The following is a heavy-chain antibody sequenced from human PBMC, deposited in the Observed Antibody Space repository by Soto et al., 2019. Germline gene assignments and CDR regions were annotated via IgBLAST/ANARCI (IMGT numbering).Heavy chain of an antibody. Sequence: EVQLLESGGGLVQPGGSLRLSCAASGFTFSSYAMSWVRQAPGKGLEWVSAISGSGGSTYYADSVQGRFTISRDNPKNALYLQMNSLRAEDTAVYYCARDAGPHYGDYHLGYCQHWGQGSLVTVSS. CDR2: ISGSGGST. CDR1: GFTFSSYA. J-gene: IGHJ1*01. V-gene: IGHV3-23*01. CDR3: ARDAGPHYGDYHLGYCQH. D-gene: IGHD4-17*01.